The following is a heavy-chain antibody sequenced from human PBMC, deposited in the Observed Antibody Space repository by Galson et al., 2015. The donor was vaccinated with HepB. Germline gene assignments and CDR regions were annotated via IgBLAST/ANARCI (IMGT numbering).Heavy chain of an antibody. CDR2: IDSTSRAI. Sequence: LRLSCAASGFPYSTSNMVWFRQAAGKGLEWLSYIDSTSRAIYYADSVKGRFTVSRDNGQNSLPLQMNSLRVGDTAVYYCARDVPILGGAFDIWGQGTIVSVSA. D-gene: IGHD2-21*01. V-gene: IGHV3-48*01. CDR3: ARDVPILGGAFDI. J-gene: IGHJ3*02. CDR1: GFPYSTSN.